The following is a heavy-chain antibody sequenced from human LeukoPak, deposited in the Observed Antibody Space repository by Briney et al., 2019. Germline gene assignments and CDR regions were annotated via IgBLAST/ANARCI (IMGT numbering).Heavy chain of an antibody. CDR3: ARDSSLVTAIPYVYN. D-gene: IGHD2-21*02. Sequence: GGSLRHSSADSLCSLTSSTMSGGLQGPGKGLEWVSSISSSGSYIYYADSVKGRFTISRDNAKNTLYLQMNSLRAEDTALYNGARDSSLVTAIPYVYNWGQGTLVTVSS. J-gene: IGHJ4*02. CDR1: LCSLTSST. CDR2: ISSSGSYI. V-gene: IGHV3-21*01.